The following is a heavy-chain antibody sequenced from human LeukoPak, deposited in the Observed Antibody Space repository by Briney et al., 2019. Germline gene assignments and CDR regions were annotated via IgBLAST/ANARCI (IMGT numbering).Heavy chain of an antibody. CDR2: IYYSGST. CDR1: GGSLSSYY. J-gene: IGHJ6*04. D-gene: IGHD2-2*01. CDR3: ARGYCSSTSCRFLYYYYGMDV. Sequence: SETLSLTCTVSGGSLSSYYWSWIRQPPGKGLEWIGYIYYSGSTNYNPSLTSRVTISVDTSKNQFSLKLSSVTAADTAVYYCARGYCSSTSCRFLYYYYGMDVWGKGTTVTVSS. V-gene: IGHV4-59*01.